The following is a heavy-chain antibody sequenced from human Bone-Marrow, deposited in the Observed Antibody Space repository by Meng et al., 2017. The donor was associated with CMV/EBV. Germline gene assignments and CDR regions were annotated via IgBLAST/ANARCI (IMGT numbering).Heavy chain of an antibody. CDR1: GYSISSGYY. V-gene: IGHV4-38-2*02. D-gene: IGHD3-10*01. J-gene: IGHJ4*02. CDR2: IYHSGIT. Sequence: GSLRLSCTVSGYSISSGYYWGWIRQPPGKGLEWIGSIYHSGITFYNPSLKSRITISVDTSKNFFSPNLSSVTAADTAVYYCAKTQLLWFGKSVVWGQGRLVTVSS. CDR3: AKTQLLWFGKSVV.